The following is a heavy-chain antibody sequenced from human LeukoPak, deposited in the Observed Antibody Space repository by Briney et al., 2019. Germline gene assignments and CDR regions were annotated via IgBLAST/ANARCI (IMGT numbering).Heavy chain of an antibody. J-gene: IGHJ5*02. CDR1: GFTFSNYW. D-gene: IGHD3-3*01. CDR3: ARGPHKRTYDRDNWFDP. V-gene: IGHV3-7*03. Sequence: GGSLRLSCAASGFTFSNYWMSWVRQAPGKGLEWVANIKQDGSEKYYVDSVKGRFTISRDNAKNSLYLQMNSLRAEDTAVFYCARGPHKRTYDRDNWFDPWGQGTLVTVSS. CDR2: IKQDGSEK.